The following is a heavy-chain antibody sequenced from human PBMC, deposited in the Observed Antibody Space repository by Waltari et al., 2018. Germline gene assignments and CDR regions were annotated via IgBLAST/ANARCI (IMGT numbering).Heavy chain of an antibody. CDR1: GGSISSYY. D-gene: IGHD5-18*01. Sequence: VQLQESGPGLVKPSETLSLTCTVSGGSISSYYWSWIRQPPGKGLEWIGYIYYSGSTNYNPSLKSRVTISVDTSKNQFSLKLSSVTAADTAVYYCARGGTGYSYGYWGQGTLVTVSS. CDR3: ARGGTGYSYGY. CDR2: IYYSGST. V-gene: IGHV4-59*01. J-gene: IGHJ4*02.